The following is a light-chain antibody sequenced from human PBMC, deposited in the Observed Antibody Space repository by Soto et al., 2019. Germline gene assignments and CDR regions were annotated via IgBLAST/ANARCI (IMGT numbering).Light chain of an antibody. V-gene: IGLV1-44*01. CDR3: SGLDDILNGHVV. Sequence: QSVLTQPPSASGTPGQRVTISCSGSSSNIGSNTVNWYQQLPGTAPKLLIYSNNQRPSGVPDRFSGSNSRTSASLAISGLQAEDEADYYCSGLDDILNGHVVFGGGTKVTVL. J-gene: IGLJ2*01. CDR1: SSNIGSNT. CDR2: SNN.